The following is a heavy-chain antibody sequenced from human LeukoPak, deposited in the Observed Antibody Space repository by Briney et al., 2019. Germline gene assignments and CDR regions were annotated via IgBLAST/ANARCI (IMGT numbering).Heavy chain of an antibody. CDR2: IIPIFGTA. CDR1: VGTFSIYA. J-gene: IGHJ6*03. V-gene: IGHV1-69*13. Sequence: WASVSVSFKASVGTFSIYAISWVRQAPGQGGEWMGGIIPIFGTANYTQKFQGRVTITADESTSTAYMELSSLRSDDTSLYYCARAYYGSGSYYNVYYYYYMAVWGKGTTVTVSS. CDR3: ARAYYGSGSYYNVYYYYYMAV. D-gene: IGHD3-10*01.